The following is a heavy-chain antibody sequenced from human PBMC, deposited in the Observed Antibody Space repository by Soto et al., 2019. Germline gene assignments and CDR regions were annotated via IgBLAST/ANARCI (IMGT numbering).Heavy chain of an antibody. CDR3: ARGGGYSYGRRYGMDV. Sequence: PSETLSLTCAVYGGSFSGYYWSWIRQPPGKGLEWIGEINHSGSTNYNPSLKSRVTISVDTSKNQFSLKLSSVTAADTAVYYCARGGGYSYGRRYGMDVWGQGTTVTVSS. V-gene: IGHV4-34*01. CDR1: GGSFSGYY. J-gene: IGHJ6*02. CDR2: INHSGST. D-gene: IGHD5-18*01.